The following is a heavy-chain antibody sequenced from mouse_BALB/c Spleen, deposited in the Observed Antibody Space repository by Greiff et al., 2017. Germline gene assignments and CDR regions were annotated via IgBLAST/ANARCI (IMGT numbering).Heavy chain of an antibody. J-gene: IGHJ4*01. CDR2: ISYSGST. V-gene: IGHV3-8*02. D-gene: IGHD2-13*01. CDR3: ARDYWAMDY. Sequence: EVLLVESGPSLVKPSQTLSLTCSVTGDSITSCYWNWIRKFPGNKLEYMGYISYSGSTYYNPSLKSRISITRDTSKNQYYLQLNAVTTEDTATYYCARDYWAMDYWGQGTSVTVSS. CDR1: GDSITSCY.